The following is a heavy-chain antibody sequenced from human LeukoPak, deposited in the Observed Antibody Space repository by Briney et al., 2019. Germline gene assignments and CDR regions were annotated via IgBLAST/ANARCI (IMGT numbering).Heavy chain of an antibody. J-gene: IGHJ6*04. V-gene: IGHV1-3*01. CDR3: ARGTSGSGSYGYYGMDV. D-gene: IGHD3-10*01. Sequence: GASVKVSCKASGYTFTSYAMHWVRQAPGQRLEWMGWINAGNGNTKYSQKFQGRVTITRDTSASTAHMELSSLRSEDTAVYYCARGTSGSGSYGYYGMDVWGKGTTVTVSS. CDR2: INAGNGNT. CDR1: GYTFTSYA.